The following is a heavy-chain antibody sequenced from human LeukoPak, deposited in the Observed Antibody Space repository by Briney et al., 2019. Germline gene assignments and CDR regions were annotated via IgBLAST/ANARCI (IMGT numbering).Heavy chain of an antibody. Sequence: PGGSLRLSCAASGFTFSSYAMHWVRQAPGKGLEYVSAINSNGGNTYYANSVKGRFTISRDNSKDTLYLQMGSLRAEDMAVYYCARNAMARGNHFDYWGQGTLVAVSS. CDR2: INSNGGNT. J-gene: IGHJ4*02. CDR3: ARNAMARGNHFDY. CDR1: GFTFSSYA. D-gene: IGHD3-10*01. V-gene: IGHV3-64*01.